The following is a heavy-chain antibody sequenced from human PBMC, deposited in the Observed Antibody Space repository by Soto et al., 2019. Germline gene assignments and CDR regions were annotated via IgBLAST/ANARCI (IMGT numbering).Heavy chain of an antibody. CDR2: ISGSGGST. CDR1: GFTFSSYA. V-gene: IGHV3-23*01. Sequence: EVQLLESGGGLVQPGGSLRLSCAASGFTFSSYAMSWVRQAPGKGLEWVSAISGSGGSTYYADSVKGRFTISRDNSKNTLYLQMNSLRAEDTAVYYCANSVYGSGTAVGYYYYGMDVWGQGTTVTVSS. CDR3: ANSVYGSGTAVGYYYYGMDV. J-gene: IGHJ6*02. D-gene: IGHD3-10*01.